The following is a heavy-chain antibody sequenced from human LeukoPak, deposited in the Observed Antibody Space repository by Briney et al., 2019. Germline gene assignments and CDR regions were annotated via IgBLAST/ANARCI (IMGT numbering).Heavy chain of an antibody. D-gene: IGHD5-24*01. CDR3: TMTGWLQNLGSFDY. V-gene: IGHV1-46*01. CDR1: GYTFTSYY. Sequence: ASVKVSCKASGYTFTSYYMHWVRQAPGQGLEWMGIINPSGGSTSYAQKFQGRVTITADKSTSTAYMELSSLRSEDTAVYYCTMTGWLQNLGSFDYWGQGTLVTVSS. CDR2: INPSGGST. J-gene: IGHJ4*02.